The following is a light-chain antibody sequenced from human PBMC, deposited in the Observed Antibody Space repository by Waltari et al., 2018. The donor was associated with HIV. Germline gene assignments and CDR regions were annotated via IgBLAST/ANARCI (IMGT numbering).Light chain of an antibody. V-gene: IGLV2-23*01. CDR3: CSYAGRSPVV. CDR1: SSDVGCCNL. CDR2: EGS. Sequence: QSALTQPASVSGSPGQSPTTSCTGTSSDVGCCNLVSWYQQHPGTAHNLTRYEGSKRPWGSSNRFSGTKAGNTASLTISGLQAEDEADYYGCSYAGRSPVVFGGGTKLTVL. J-gene: IGLJ2*01.